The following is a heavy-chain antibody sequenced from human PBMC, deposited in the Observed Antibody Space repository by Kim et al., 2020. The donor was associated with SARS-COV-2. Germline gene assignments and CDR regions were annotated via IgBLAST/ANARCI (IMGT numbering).Heavy chain of an antibody. CDR1: GGSISSSNW. Sequence: SETLSLTCAVSGGSISSSNWWSWVRQPPGKGLEWIGEIYHSGSTNYNPSLKSRVTISVDKSKNQFSLKLSSVTAADTAVYYCAREIIDCSSTSCYGGLEYWGQGTLVTVSP. V-gene: IGHV4-4*02. J-gene: IGHJ4*02. D-gene: IGHD2-2*01. CDR3: AREIIDCSSTSCYGGLEY. CDR2: IYHSGST.